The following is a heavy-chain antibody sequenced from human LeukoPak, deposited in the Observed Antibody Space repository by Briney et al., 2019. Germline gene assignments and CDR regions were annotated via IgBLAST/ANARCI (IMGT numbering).Heavy chain of an antibody. V-gene: IGHV1-69*13. D-gene: IGHD2-15*01. CDR2: IIPIFGTA. CDR1: GYIFAHNG. J-gene: IGHJ4*02. CDR3: ARDLYCSGGSCYEDNPRFDY. Sequence: VASVKVSCTTSGYIFAHNGISWVRQAPGQGLEWMGGIIPIFGTANYAQKFQGRVTITADESTSTAYMELSSLRAEDTAVYYCARDLYCSGGSCYEDNPRFDYWGQGTLVTVSS.